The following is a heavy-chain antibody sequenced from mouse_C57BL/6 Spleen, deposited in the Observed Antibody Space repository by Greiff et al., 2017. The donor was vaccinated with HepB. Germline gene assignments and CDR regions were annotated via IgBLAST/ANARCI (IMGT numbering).Heavy chain of an antibody. V-gene: IGHV1-26*01. Sequence: EVQLQQSGPELVKPGASVKISCKASGYTFTDYYMNWVKQSHGKSLEWIGDINPNNGGTSYNQKFKGKATLTVDKSSSTAYMELRSLTSEDSAVYYCANSSGYRDYFDYWGQGTTLTVSS. CDR3: ANSSGYRDYFDY. CDR2: INPNNGGT. CDR1: GYTFTDYY. J-gene: IGHJ2*01. D-gene: IGHD3-2*02.